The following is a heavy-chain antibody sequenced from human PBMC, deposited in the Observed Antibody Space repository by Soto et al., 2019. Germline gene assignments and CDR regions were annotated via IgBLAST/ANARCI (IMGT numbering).Heavy chain of an antibody. J-gene: IGHJ4*02. CDR1: GFTFTSYA. D-gene: IGHD3-16*01. V-gene: IGHV1-18*01. CDR2: ISAYNGKT. CDR3: ARDFTGWPPDGVDS. Sequence: QVHLVQSGAEVKMPGASVKVSCKASGFTFTSYAFTWVRQAPGQGLEWMGWISAYNGKTNYARNFRGRVTMTPDSSTSTVYMQLGSLTSDDTAVYFCARDFTGWPPDGVDSWGQGTLVSVSA.